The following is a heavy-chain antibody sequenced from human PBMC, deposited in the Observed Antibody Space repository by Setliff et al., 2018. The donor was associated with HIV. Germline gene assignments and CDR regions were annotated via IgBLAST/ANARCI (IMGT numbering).Heavy chain of an antibody. D-gene: IGHD4-4*01. V-gene: IGHV3-21*01. CDR2: IGSSSSFI. CDR3: ARDIRAGNYPPYSYFYYMDV. CDR1: GFAFNTYT. J-gene: IGHJ6*03. Sequence: PGGSLRLSCTASGFAFNTYTMNWVRQAPGKGLEWVSSIGSSSSFIYYADSVRGRFTVSRDNAKNSLYLQMNSLRAEDTAVYYCARDIRAGNYPPYSYFYYMDVWGKGTTVTVSS.